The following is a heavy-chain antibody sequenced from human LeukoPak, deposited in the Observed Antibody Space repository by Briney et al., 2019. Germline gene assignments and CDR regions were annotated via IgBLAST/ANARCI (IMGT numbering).Heavy chain of an antibody. D-gene: IGHD3-10*01. CDR1: GGSISSGGYY. CDR2: IYHSGST. CDR3: ARQGQFMVRDDAFDI. J-gene: IGHJ3*02. Sequence: SETLSLTCTVSGGSISSGGYYWSWIRQPPGKGLEWIGYIYHSGSTYYNPSLKSRVTISVDRSKNQFSLKLSSVTAADTAVYYCARQGQFMVRDDAFDIWGQGTLVTVSS. V-gene: IGHV4-30-2*01.